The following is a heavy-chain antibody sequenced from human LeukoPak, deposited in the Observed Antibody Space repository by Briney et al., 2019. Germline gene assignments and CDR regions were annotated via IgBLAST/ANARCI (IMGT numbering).Heavy chain of an antibody. CDR1: GFTFSSYS. Sequence: GGSLRLSCAASGFTFSSYSMNWVRQAPGKGLEWVSAISGSGGSTYYADSVKGRFTISRDNSKNTLYLQMNSLRAEDTAVYYCAKERIGDYDVFDIWGQGTMVTVSS. V-gene: IGHV3-23*01. CDR3: AKERIGDYDVFDI. D-gene: IGHD4-17*01. CDR2: ISGSGGST. J-gene: IGHJ3*02.